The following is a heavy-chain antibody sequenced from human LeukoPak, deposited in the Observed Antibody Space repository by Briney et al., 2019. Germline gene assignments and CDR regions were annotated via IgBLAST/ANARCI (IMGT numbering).Heavy chain of an antibody. CDR2: TYYRSKWYN. Sequence: SQTLSLSCAISGDSVSTSGVAWNWIRQSPSRGLEWLGRTYYRSKWYNDYAVSVKSRITINPDTSKNQFSLQLNSVTPEDTAVYYCAREGYSGYDLGNFDYWGQGTLVTVSS. CDR3: AREGYSGYDLGNFDY. D-gene: IGHD5-12*01. CDR1: GDSVSTSGVA. V-gene: IGHV6-1*01. J-gene: IGHJ4*02.